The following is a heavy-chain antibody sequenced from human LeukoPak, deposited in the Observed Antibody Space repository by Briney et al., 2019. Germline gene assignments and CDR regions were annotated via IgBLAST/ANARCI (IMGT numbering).Heavy chain of an antibody. Sequence: GGSLRLSCAASGFTFSTYGMNWVRQAPGKGLEWVSGVSPSGDITYYADSVKGRFTISRDNSKNTLYLQMNSLRAEDTAVYYCAKPSMVAAPDYWGQGTLVTVSS. D-gene: IGHD2-15*01. J-gene: IGHJ4*02. V-gene: IGHV3-23*01. CDR1: GFTFSTYG. CDR3: AKPSMVAAPDY. CDR2: VSPSGDIT.